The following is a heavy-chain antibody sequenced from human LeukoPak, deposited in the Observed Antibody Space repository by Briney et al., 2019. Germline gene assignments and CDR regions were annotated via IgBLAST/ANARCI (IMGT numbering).Heavy chain of an antibody. D-gene: IGHD3-10*01. CDR1: GXTVRTNY. J-gene: IGHJ4*02. V-gene: IGHV3-53*01. CDR3: ATGYGSGSYYNELDF. Sequence: GGSLRLSCAASGXTVRTNYMSWVRQAPGKGQEWVSIIYSGGSTGYADSVKGRFTISRDNAKNSLYLQMNSLRAEDTALYYCATGYGSGSYYNELDFWGQGTLVTVSS. CDR2: IYSGGST.